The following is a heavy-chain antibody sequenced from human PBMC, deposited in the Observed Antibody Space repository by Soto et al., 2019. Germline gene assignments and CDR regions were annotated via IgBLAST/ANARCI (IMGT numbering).Heavy chain of an antibody. J-gene: IGHJ4*02. Sequence: PGGSLRLSCAASGFTFSSYGMHWVRQAPGKGLEWVAVISYDGSNKYYADSVKGRFTISRDNSKNTLYLQMNSLRAEDTAVYYCAKESCSGGSCYTGYWGQGTLVTVSS. CDR1: GFTFSSYG. CDR3: AKESCSGGSCYTGY. D-gene: IGHD2-15*01. V-gene: IGHV3-30*18. CDR2: ISYDGSNK.